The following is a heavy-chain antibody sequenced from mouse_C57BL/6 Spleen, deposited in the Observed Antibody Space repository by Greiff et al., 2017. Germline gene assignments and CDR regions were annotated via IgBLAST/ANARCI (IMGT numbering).Heavy chain of an antibody. Sequence: VQLQQPGAELVKPGASVKLSCKASGYTFTSYWMHWVKQRPGRGLEGIGRIDPNSGGTKYNEKFKSKATLTVDKPSSTAYMQLSSLTSEDAAVYYCASPNYYGSSSYAMDYWGQGTSVTVSS. CDR2: IDPNSGGT. CDR3: ASPNYYGSSSYAMDY. V-gene: IGHV1-72*01. J-gene: IGHJ4*01. CDR1: GYTFTSYW. D-gene: IGHD1-1*01.